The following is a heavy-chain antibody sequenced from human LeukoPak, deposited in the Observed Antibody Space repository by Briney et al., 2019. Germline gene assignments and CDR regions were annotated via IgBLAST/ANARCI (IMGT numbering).Heavy chain of an antibody. D-gene: IGHD3-9*01. CDR1: GSTFSSYA. J-gene: IGHJ5*02. CDR2: IKTDGSEK. V-gene: IGHV3-7*03. Sequence: PGGSLRLSCAASGSTFSSYAMSWVRQAPGKGLEWVANIKTDGSEKYYVDSVKGRSTISRDNAKDSLYLQMNSLRAEDTAVYYCARDYTGYFPWGQGTLVIVSS. CDR3: ARDYTGYFP.